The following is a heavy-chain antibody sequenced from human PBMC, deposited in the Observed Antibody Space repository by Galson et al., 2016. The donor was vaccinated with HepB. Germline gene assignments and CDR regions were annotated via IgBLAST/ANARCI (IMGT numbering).Heavy chain of an antibody. V-gene: IGHV4-61*01. J-gene: IGHJ5*02. CDR1: VGSVTSGNYH. D-gene: IGHD6-19*01. Sequence: ETLSLTCSVSVGSVTSGNYHWSWIRQPPGKGLEWIGDIYYSGTPRYNPSLKSRVTVSLDTSKNQFSLKVTSVTVADTAVYYCARAGVTSGWLTATIKWFDPWGQGTRVTVSS. CDR3: ARAGVTSGWLTATIKWFDP. CDR2: IYYSGTP.